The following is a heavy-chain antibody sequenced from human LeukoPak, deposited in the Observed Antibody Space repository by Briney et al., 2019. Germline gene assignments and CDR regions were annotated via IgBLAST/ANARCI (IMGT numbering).Heavy chain of an antibody. D-gene: IGHD2/OR15-2a*01. J-gene: IGHJ3*02. CDR3: TKAGPDTYAFDI. CDR2: LSSSGLSP. CDR1: AFTFRTYI. V-gene: IGHV3-23*01. Sequence: GGSLRLSCVASAFTFRTYIMHWVRQAPGKGLEWVSALSSSGLSPYYADSVKGRFSISRDISKNTLYLQMNSLRAEDTAVYYCTKAGPDTYAFDIWGQGTMVTVSS.